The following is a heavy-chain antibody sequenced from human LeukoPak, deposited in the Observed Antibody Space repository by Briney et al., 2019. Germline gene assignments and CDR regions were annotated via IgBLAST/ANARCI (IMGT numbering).Heavy chain of an antibody. Sequence: GGSLRLSCAASGFIFTDYGMHWVRQAPGKGLEWVAFIRYDGTIKYYADSVKGRFTISRDNSRNTLYLQMNSLRTEDTAVYYCAKEGTASKPSDLDYWGQGTLVTVSS. V-gene: IGHV3-30*02. CDR3: AKEGTASKPSDLDY. J-gene: IGHJ4*02. D-gene: IGHD1-1*01. CDR2: IRYDGTIK. CDR1: GFIFTDYG.